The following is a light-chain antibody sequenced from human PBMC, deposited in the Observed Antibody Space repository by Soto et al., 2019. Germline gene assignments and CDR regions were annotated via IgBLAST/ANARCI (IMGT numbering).Light chain of an antibody. Sequence: EIVLTQSPGTLSLSPGERATLSCRASQSVSSSYLAWYQQKPGQAPRLLIYGASSRATGIPDRFSGSGSGTDLPLTISRLEPEDFAVYYCQQYGSSPLFGQGTKLEIK. CDR1: QSVSSSY. V-gene: IGKV3-20*01. CDR2: GAS. J-gene: IGKJ2*01. CDR3: QQYGSSPL.